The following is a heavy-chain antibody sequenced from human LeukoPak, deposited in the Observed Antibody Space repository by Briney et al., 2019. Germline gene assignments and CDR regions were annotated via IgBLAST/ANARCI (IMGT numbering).Heavy chain of an antibody. D-gene: IGHD5-18*01. J-gene: IGHJ6*02. V-gene: IGHV4-59*01. Sequence: SETLSLTCIVSGGSISGYYLSWIRQSPGKGLEWIGYIYDSGSANYNTSLTSRVIMSVDTSKTQVSLKVRSVTAADTAVYYCARGWDTGYGFYGMDVWGQGTTVAVSS. CDR3: ARGWDTGYGFYGMDV. CDR2: IYDSGSA. CDR1: GGSISGYY.